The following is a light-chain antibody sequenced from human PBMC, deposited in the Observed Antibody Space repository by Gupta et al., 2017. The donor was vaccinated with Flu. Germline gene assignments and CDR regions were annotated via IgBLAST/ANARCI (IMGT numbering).Light chain of an antibody. V-gene: IGLV2-11*01. CDR3: SSHAGRVTWV. CDR2: DVT. J-gene: IGLJ1*01. CDR1: SNDVGGSNR. Sequence: QSAPTQPRSVSGSPGQSVTLSCPGASNDVGGSNRVSWYQQRPGKAPKLILYDVTERPSGVPDRFSGSKSGNTASLTISGLQADDEADYYCSSHAGRVTWVFGTGTTVTVL.